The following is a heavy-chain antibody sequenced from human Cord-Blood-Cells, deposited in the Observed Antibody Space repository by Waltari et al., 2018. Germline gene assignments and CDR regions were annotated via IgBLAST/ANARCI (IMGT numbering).Heavy chain of an antibody. CDR1: GGTFSSYA. D-gene: IGHD5-12*01. V-gene: IGHV1-69*01. CDR2: IIPIFGTA. Sequence: QVQLLQSGAEVKTPGSSVKVSCKASGGTFSSYAISWVRQAHGQALEWMGGIIPIFGTANYAQKLQGRVTSTADESTSTAYMELSSLRSEDTAVYYCAREGGDGYNYYYYYGMDVWGQGP. J-gene: IGHJ6*02. CDR3: AREGGDGYNYYYYYGMDV.